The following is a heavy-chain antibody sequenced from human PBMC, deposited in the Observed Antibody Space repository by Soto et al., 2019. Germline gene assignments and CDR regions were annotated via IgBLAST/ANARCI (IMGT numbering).Heavy chain of an antibody. CDR2: ISYDGSIQ. V-gene: IGHV3-30*18. CDR1: GFTFSSYG. CDR3: AKVHLAFRGPDSLEY. D-gene: IGHD3-16*01. Sequence: QVQLVESGGGVVQPGRSLRLSCAASGFTFSSYGMHWVRQAPGKGLEWVAVISYDGSIQYYADSVKGRFTISRDNSRNILYLQMSSLTTEDAAVYYCAKVHLAFRGPDSLEYWGQGTLVTVSS. J-gene: IGHJ4*02.